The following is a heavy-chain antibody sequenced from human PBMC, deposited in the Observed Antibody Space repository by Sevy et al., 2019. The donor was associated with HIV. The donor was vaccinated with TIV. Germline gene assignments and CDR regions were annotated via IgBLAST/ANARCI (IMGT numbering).Heavy chain of an antibody. CDR1: GFTFRTSG. CDR3: AKDYSAGITMVRGAYRARGDYFDY. D-gene: IGHD3-10*01. Sequence: GGSLRLSCVTSGFTFRTSGMHWVRQSPGKGLEWVAVISYDEAHKNYADSVKGRFSISQDHSKNALYLQMSSLRTDDTAVYYCAKDYSAGITMVRGAYRARGDYFDYWGQGTQVTVSS. CDR2: ISYDEAHK. V-gene: IGHV3-30*18. J-gene: IGHJ4*02.